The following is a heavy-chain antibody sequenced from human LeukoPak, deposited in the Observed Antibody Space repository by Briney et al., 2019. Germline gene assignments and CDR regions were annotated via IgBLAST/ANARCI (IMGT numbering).Heavy chain of an antibody. J-gene: IGHJ4*02. V-gene: IGHV4-59*01. D-gene: IGHD1-26*01. CDR1: GGSISSYY. CDR3: TRGTTGWELLQGYYFDY. Sequence: KPSETLSLTCTVSGGSISSYYWSWIRQPPGKGLEWIGYIYYSGSTTYNPSLKSRVTISVDTSKNQFSLKLSSVTAADTAVYYCTRGTTGWELLQGYYFDYWGQGTLVTVSS. CDR2: IYYSGST.